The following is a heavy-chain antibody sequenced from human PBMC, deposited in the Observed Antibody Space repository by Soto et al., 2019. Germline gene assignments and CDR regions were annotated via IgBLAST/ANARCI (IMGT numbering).Heavy chain of an antibody. CDR3: ARHVALQRDIVVVVAATPAYYYYYMDV. D-gene: IGHD2-15*01. J-gene: IGHJ6*03. Sequence: SETLSLTCTVSGGSISSSSYYWGWIRQPPGKGLEWIGSIYYSGSTYYNPSLKSRVTISVDTSKNQFSLKLSSVTAADTAVYYCARHVALQRDIVVVVAATPAYYYYYMDVWGKGTTVTVSS. V-gene: IGHV4-39*01. CDR1: GGSISSSSYY. CDR2: IYYSGST.